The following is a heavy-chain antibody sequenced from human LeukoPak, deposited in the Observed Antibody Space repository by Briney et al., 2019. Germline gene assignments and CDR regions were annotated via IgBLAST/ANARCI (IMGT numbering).Heavy chain of an antibody. CDR1: GYTFTGYY. Sequence: ASVKVSCKASGYTFTGYYMHWVRQAPGQGLEWMGWINPNSGGTNYAQKFQGRVTMTRDTSISTAYMELSRLRSDDTAVYYCARDGKGVGGYGGNSLDPWGQGTLVTVSS. D-gene: IGHD4-23*01. CDR2: INPNSGGT. CDR3: ARDGKGVGGYGGNSLDP. J-gene: IGHJ5*02. V-gene: IGHV1-2*02.